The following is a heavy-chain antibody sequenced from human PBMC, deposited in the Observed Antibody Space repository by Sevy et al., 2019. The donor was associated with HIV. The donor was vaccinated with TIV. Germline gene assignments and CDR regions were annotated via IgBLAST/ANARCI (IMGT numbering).Heavy chain of an antibody. Sequence: ASVKVSCKASGGTFSSFALSWVRQAPGQGLEWMGGIIPIFGTTKYAQKFQGRVTIIADESMSTAYMELSSLGSEDTAVYYCARPSYGSGRGYQNYFYYYGMDDWGPGTTVTVSS. CDR3: ARPSYGSGRGYQNYFYYYGMDD. J-gene: IGHJ6*02. CDR1: GGTFSSFA. CDR2: IIPIFGTT. D-gene: IGHD3-10*01. V-gene: IGHV1-69*13.